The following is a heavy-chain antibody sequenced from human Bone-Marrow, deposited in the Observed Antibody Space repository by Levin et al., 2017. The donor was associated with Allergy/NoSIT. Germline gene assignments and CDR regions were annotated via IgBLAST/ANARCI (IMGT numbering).Heavy chain of an antibody. Sequence: HAGGSLRLSCTASGFTLSTYAMHWVRQAPGKGLAWVALISYDGSNQYYADSVKGRFSISRDTSKNTLSLQMTSPRAEDTAVYYCAKTQPSWRAPFDSWGHGTLVTVSS. J-gene: IGHJ4*01. CDR2: ISYDGSNQ. CDR1: GFTLSTYA. CDR3: AKTQPSWRAPFDS. D-gene: IGHD1-26*01. V-gene: IGHV3-30*18.